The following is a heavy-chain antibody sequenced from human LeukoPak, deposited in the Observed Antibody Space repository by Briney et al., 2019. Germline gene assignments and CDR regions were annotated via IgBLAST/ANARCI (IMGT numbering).Heavy chain of an antibody. Sequence: WASVKVSCKASGYTFTGYYMHWVRQAPGQGLEWMGWINPNSGGTNYAQKFQGRVTMTRDTSISTAYMELSRLRSDDTAVYYCAREGTTGIAVVCPGDYWGQGTLVTVSS. CDR1: GYTFTGYY. D-gene: IGHD6-19*01. CDR2: INPNSGGT. J-gene: IGHJ4*02. CDR3: AREGTTGIAVVCPGDY. V-gene: IGHV1-2*02.